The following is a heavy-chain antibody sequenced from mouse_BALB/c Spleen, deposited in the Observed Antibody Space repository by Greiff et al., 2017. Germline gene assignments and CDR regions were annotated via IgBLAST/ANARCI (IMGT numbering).Heavy chain of an antibody. CDR1: GFTFSSYT. J-gene: IGHJ3*01. D-gene: IGHD1-2*01. V-gene: IGHV5-6-4*01. Sequence: EVQLVESGGGLVKPGGSLKLSCAASGFTFSSYTMSWVRQTPEKRLEWVATISSGGSYTYYPDSVKGRFTISRDNAKNTLYLQMSSLKSEDTAMYYCARRGHYYGSWFAYWGQGTLVTVSA. CDR2: ISSGGSYT. CDR3: ARRGHYYGSWFAY.